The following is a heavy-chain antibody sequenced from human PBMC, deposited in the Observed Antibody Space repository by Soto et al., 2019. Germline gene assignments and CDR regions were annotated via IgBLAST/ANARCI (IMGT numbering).Heavy chain of an antibody. CDR3: AGPPELTRIYYYYGMDV. V-gene: IGHV1-69*13. CDR2: IIPMFGTA. J-gene: IGHJ6*02. CDR1: GGTFSSYA. D-gene: IGHD1-7*01. Sequence: SVKVSCKASGGTFSSYAISWVRQAPGQGLEWMGGIIPMFGTADYAQKFQGRVTITADESTSTAYMELSSLRSEDTAVYYCAGPPELTRIYYYYGMDVWGQGTTVTVSS.